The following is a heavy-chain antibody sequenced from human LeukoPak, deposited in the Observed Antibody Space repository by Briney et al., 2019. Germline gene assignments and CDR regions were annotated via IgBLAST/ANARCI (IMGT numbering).Heavy chain of an antibody. J-gene: IGHJ5*02. CDR1: GYTFTGYY. CDR2: INPNSGGT. CDR3: AREGDIVVVVAAAFDP. V-gene: IGHV1-2*02. D-gene: IGHD2-15*01. Sequence: ASVKVSCKASGYTFTGYYMHWVRQTPGQGREWMGGINPNSGGTNYAQKFQGRVTMTRDTSISTAYMELSRLRSDDTAVYYCAREGDIVVVVAAAFDPWGQGTLVTVSS.